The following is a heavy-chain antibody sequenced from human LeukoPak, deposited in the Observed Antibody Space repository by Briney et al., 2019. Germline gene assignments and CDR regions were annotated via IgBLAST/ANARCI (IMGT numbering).Heavy chain of an antibody. V-gene: IGHV4-31*03. CDR1: GGSISSGGYY. CDR3: ARDQGYCSSTSCYDDAFDI. Sequence: PSQTLSLTCTVSGGSISSGGYYWSWIRQHPGKGLEWIGYIYYSGSTYYNPSLKSRVTISVDTSKNQFSLKLSSVTAADTAVYYCARDQGYCSSTSCYDDAFDIWGQGTMVTVSS. J-gene: IGHJ3*02. CDR2: IYYSGST. D-gene: IGHD2-2*01.